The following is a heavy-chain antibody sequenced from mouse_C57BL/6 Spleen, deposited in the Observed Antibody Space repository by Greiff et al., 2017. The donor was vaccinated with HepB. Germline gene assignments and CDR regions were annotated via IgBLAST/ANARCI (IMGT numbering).Heavy chain of an antibody. J-gene: IGHJ2*01. Sequence: EVQLQQSGPELVKPGASVKISCKASGYTFTDYYMNWVKQSHGKSLEWIGDINPNNGGTSYNQKFKGKATLTVDKSSSTAYMELRSLTSEDSAVYYCASPYGSSYFDYWGQGTTLTVSS. CDR1: GYTFTDYY. V-gene: IGHV1-26*01. CDR3: ASPYGSSYFDY. D-gene: IGHD1-1*01. CDR2: INPNNGGT.